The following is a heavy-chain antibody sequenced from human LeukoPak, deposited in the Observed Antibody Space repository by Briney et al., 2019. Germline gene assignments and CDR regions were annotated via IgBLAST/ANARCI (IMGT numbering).Heavy chain of an antibody. CDR2: INPSGGST. D-gene: IGHD5-12*01. Sequence: ASVKVSCKASGYTFTSYYMHWVRQAPGQGLEWMGIINPSGGSTSYAQKFQGRVTMTRNTSMSTAYMELSSLRSEDTAVYYCATYGGYDINFDYWGQGTLVTVSS. CDR3: ATYGGYDINFDY. CDR1: GYTFTSYY. V-gene: IGHV1-46*01. J-gene: IGHJ4*02.